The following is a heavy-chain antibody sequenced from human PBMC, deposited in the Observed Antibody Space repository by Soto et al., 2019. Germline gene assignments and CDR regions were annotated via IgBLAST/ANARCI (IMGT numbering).Heavy chain of an antibody. CDR2: IYYSGST. CDR3: AREGDGYNSFDY. Sequence: QVQLQESGPGLVKPSQTLSLTCTVSGGSISSGGYYWSWIRQHPVKGLEWIGYIYYSGSTYYNPSLKSRVTISVDTSKNQFSLNLSSVTAADTAVYYCAREGDGYNSFDYWGQGTLVTVSS. D-gene: IGHD5-12*01. V-gene: IGHV4-31*03. J-gene: IGHJ4*02. CDR1: GGSISSGGYY.